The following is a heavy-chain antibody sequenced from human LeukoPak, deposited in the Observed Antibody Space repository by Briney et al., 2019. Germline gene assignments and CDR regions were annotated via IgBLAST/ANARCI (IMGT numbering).Heavy chain of an antibody. J-gene: IGHJ4*02. CDR1: GGTFSSYA. V-gene: IGHV1-69*01. Sequence: ALVKLSCKASGGTFSSYAISWVRQAPGQGLEWMGGIIPIFGIANYAQKFQGRATITADESTSTAYMEMSSLRSEDTAVYYCASGIGITGTETNGFWGQGTLVTVSS. CDR2: IIPIFGIA. CDR3: ASGIGITGTETNGF. D-gene: IGHD1-7*01.